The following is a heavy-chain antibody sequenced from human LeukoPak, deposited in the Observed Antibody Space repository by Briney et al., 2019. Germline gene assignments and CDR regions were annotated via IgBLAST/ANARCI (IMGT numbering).Heavy chain of an antibody. D-gene: IGHD2-2*01. J-gene: IGHJ3*02. Sequence: GGSLRLSCAASGFTFSSYAMHWVRQAPGKGLEWVAVISYDGSSKYYADSVKGRFTISRDNSKNTLYLQMNSLRAEDTAVYYCARLSDTEGSSTSYRASDIWGQGTLVVVSS. CDR1: GFTFSSYA. CDR3: ARLSDTEGSSTSYRASDI. CDR2: ISYDGSSK. V-gene: IGHV3-30-3*01.